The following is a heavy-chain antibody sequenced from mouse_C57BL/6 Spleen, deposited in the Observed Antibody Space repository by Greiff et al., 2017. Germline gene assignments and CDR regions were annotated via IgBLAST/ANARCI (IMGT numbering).Heavy chain of an antibody. D-gene: IGHD2-14*01. CDR3: ARGGYRAFAY. CDR2: IDPSDSYT. CDR1: GYTFTSYW. Sequence: QVQLKQPGAELVKPGASVKLSCKASGYTFTSYWLQWVKQRPGPGLEWIGEIDPSDSYTNYNQKFNGKATLTVDTSSSTACMQLRGLAAEDSAVYYCARGGYRAFAYWGQGTLVTVSA. J-gene: IGHJ3*01. V-gene: IGHV1-50*01.